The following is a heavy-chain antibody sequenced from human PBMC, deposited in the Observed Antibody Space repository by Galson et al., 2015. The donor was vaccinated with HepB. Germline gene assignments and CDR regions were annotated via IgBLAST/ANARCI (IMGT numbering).Heavy chain of an antibody. Sequence: SLRLSCAASGFTFSSYGMHWVRQAPGKGLEWVAVISYDGSNKYYADSVKGRFTISRDNSKNTLYLQMNSLRAEDTAVYYCAKSGGYSGYEYYFDYWGQGTLVTVSS. J-gene: IGHJ4*02. CDR3: AKSGGYSGYEYYFDY. D-gene: IGHD5-12*01. CDR2: ISYDGSNK. CDR1: GFTFSSYG. V-gene: IGHV3-30*18.